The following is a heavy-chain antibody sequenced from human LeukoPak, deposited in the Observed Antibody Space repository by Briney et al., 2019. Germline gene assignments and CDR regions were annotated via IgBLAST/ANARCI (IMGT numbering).Heavy chain of an antibody. CDR2: ITGSGGTT. J-gene: IGHJ4*02. D-gene: IGHD3-22*01. CDR3: AKDPYDTSGYNYGPTGGVDY. Sequence: GGTLRLSCAASGFTFNSYAMSWVRQAPGKGLEWVSGITGSGGTTYYADSVKGRFTISRDNSKNTLYLQMNSLRAEDTAVYYCAKDPYDTSGYNYGPTGGVDYWGQGTLVTVSS. CDR1: GFTFNSYA. V-gene: IGHV3-23*01.